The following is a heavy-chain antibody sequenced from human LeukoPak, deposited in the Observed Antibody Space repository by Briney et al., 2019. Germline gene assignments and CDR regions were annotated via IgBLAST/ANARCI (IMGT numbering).Heavy chain of an antibody. J-gene: IGHJ4*02. V-gene: IGHV1-46*01. CDR2: INPGVDVT. Sequence: WASVKVSCRTSGYAFTGYYIHWVRQAPGQGLEWMGFINPGVDVTTYAQKFQGRVTVTRDTSTSTVHMELSRLRSDDTAVYYCARDPYHGHYSKIDYWGQGTLVTVSS. CDR3: ARDPYHGHYSKIDY. D-gene: IGHD3-3*01. CDR1: GYAFTGYY.